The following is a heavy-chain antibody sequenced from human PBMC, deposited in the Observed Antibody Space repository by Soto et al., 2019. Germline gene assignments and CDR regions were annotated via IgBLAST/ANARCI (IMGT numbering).Heavy chain of an antibody. CDR3: ARPIAAVGTRHYYPYGMDV. Sequence: GGSLRLSCAASGFTFNTYGMQWVRQAPGKGLEWVAVIWFDGNNRYYADSVKGRFTISRDNSKNTLYLQMDSLGAEDTAMYYCARPIAAVGTRHYYPYGMDVWGQGPTVTLS. D-gene: IGHD6-13*01. CDR2: IWFDGNNR. V-gene: IGHV3-33*01. CDR1: GFTFNTYG. J-gene: IGHJ6*02.